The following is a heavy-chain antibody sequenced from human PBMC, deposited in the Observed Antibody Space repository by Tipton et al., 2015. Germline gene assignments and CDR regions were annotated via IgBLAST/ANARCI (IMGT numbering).Heavy chain of an antibody. D-gene: IGHD5-12*01. Sequence: TLSLTCTVSGGSISTFYWSWIRQSPGKGLEWIASMYHIGSTNYNPSLKSRVAMSVETSKNQFSLKLSSVTAADTAVYYCASTAGVVATLDYWGQGTLVTVSS. J-gene: IGHJ4*02. CDR1: GGSISTFY. CDR2: MYHIGST. V-gene: IGHV4-59*01. CDR3: ASTAGVVATLDY.